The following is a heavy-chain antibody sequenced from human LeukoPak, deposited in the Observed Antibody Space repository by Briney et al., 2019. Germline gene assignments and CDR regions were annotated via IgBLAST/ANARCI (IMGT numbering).Heavy chain of an antibody. J-gene: IGHJ6*04. CDR1: GFTFSSYE. CDR2: ISSSGSTI. Sequence: GGSLRLSCAASGFTFSSYEMNWVRQAPGKGLEWVSYISSSGSTIYYADSVKGRFTISRDNAKNSLYLQMNSLRAEDTAVYYCARACSGGSCYTGYYYGMDVWGKGNTVTVSS. D-gene: IGHD2-15*01. V-gene: IGHV3-48*03. CDR3: ARACSGGSCYTGYYYGMDV.